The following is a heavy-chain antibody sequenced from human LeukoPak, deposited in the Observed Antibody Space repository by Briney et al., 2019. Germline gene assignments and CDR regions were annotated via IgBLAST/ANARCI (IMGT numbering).Heavy chain of an antibody. D-gene: IGHD1-26*01. V-gene: IGHV3-7*03. Sequence: GGSLRLSCAASGFTFSSYWMSWVRQAPGKGLEWVANIEQDGSEKCYVDSVKGRFTISRDNAKNSLYLQMNSLRAEDTALYYCATYSGSYPAFDIWGQGTMVTVSS. CDR1: GFTFSSYW. CDR2: IEQDGSEK. CDR3: ATYSGSYPAFDI. J-gene: IGHJ3*02.